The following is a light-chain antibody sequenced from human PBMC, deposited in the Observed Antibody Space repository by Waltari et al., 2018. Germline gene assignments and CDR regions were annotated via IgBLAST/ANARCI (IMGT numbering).Light chain of an antibody. Sequence: QSALTQPASVSGSPGPSIAISCTGTSSAVGGYAYVSWYQHHPGKAPKLMIYDVSKRPSGVSNRFSGSKSGNTASLTISGLQAEDEADYYCTSYTSSSTVLFGGGTKLTVL. J-gene: IGLJ2*01. CDR2: DVS. V-gene: IGLV2-14*03. CDR1: SSAVGGYAY. CDR3: TSYTSSSTVL.